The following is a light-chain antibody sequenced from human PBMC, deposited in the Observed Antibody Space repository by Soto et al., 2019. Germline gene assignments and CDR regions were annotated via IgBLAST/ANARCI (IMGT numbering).Light chain of an antibody. CDR2: GPS. J-gene: IGKJ2*01. CDR3: QQYGSSPRT. Sequence: EIVLTQSPGTQSLSPGERATLSCRASQSVSSSYLAWYQHKSEQAHRLLIYGPSNRNTCIPDRFSGSGSGPDFTLTISRLEPEDLAEYYGQQYGSSPRTFGQGTKLEIK. CDR1: QSVSSSY. V-gene: IGKV3-20*01.